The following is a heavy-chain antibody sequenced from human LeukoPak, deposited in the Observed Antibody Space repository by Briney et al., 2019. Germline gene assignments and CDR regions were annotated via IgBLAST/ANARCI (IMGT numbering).Heavy chain of an antibody. CDR3: AKDQAFGGVPDAFDI. CDR1: GTTLSNRW. D-gene: IGHD2-8*02. V-gene: IGHV3-23*01. CDR2: ISGSGGST. Sequence: PGGSLRLSCEASGTTLSNRWMTWVRQAPGKGLEWVSAISGSGGSTYYADSVKGRFTISRDNSKNTPYLQMNSLRAEDTAVYYCAKDQAFGGVPDAFDIWGQGTMVTVSS. J-gene: IGHJ3*02.